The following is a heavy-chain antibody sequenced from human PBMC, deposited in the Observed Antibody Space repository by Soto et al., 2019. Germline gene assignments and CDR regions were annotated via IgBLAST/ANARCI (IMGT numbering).Heavy chain of an antibody. CDR2: IYYSGNT. V-gene: IGHV4-31*03. J-gene: IGHJ4*02. CDR1: GGSISSGGYY. CDR3: ARNYGSGSLVFDY. D-gene: IGHD3-10*01. Sequence: QVQLQESGPGLVKPSQTLSLTCTVSGGSISSGGYYWSWIRQHPVKGLEWIGYIYYSGNTYYNPSLKGRVTISVDTSKNQFSLKLSSVTAADTAVYYCARNYGSGSLVFDYWGQGTLVTVSS.